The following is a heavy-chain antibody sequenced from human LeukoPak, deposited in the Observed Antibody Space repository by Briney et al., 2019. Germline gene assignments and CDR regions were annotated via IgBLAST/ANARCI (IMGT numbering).Heavy chain of an antibody. CDR2: IYHSGST. CDR1: GGSISSGGYS. D-gene: IGHD6-13*01. CDR3: ASLSSSWYRWDY. J-gene: IGHJ4*02. Sequence: SETLSLTCAVSGGSISSGGYSWSWIRQPPGKGLEWIGYIYHSGSTYYNPSLKSRVTMSVDRSKNQSSLKLSSVTAADTAVYYCASLSSSWYRWDYWGQGTLVTVSS. V-gene: IGHV4-30-2*01.